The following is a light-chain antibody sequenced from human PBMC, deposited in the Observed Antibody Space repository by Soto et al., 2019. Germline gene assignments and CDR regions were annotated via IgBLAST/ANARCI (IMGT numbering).Light chain of an antibody. Sequence: DIQMTQSPSTLSASVGDRVTITCRASQSISSWLAWYQQKPGKAPNLLIYKASSLESGVPSRFSGSGSGTEFTLTISSPKPDDFATYYCQQYNSYPLTFGGGTKVEIK. J-gene: IGKJ4*01. CDR1: QSISSW. CDR3: QQYNSYPLT. CDR2: KAS. V-gene: IGKV1-5*03.